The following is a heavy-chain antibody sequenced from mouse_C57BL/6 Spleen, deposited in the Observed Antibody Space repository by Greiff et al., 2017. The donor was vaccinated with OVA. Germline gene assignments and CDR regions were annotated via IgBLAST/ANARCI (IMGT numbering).Heavy chain of an antibody. CDR3: SLFDY. V-gene: IGHV1-59*01. CDR2: IDPSDSYT. Sequence: VQLQQPGAELVRPGTSVKLSCKASGYTFTSYWMHWVKQRPGQGLEWIGVIDPSDSYTNYNQKFKGKATLTVDTSSSTAYMQLSSLTSEDSAVYYCSLFDYWGQGTTLTVSS. CDR1: GYTFTSYW. D-gene: IGHD6-2*01. J-gene: IGHJ2*01.